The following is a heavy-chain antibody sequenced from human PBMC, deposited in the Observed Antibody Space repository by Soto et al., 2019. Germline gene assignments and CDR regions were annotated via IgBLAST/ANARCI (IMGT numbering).Heavy chain of an antibody. D-gene: IGHD5-12*01. CDR3: ARDGGDCGYRLIYYYYIGLDV. J-gene: IGHJ6*02. CDR1: GYTFTSYA. CDR2: INTNTGNP. V-gene: IGHV7-4-1*01. Sequence: ASVKVSCKASGYTFTSYAMNWVRQAPGQGLEWMGWINTNTGNPTYAQGFTGRFVFSLDTSVSTAYLQIYSLKSEDTAVYYCARDGGDCGYRLIYYYYIGLDVWGQGTMVTVSS.